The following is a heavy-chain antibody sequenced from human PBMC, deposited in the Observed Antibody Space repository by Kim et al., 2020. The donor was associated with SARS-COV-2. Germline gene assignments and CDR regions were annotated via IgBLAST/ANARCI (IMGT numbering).Heavy chain of an antibody. V-gene: IGHV4-4*07. CDR2: IYTSGST. CDR3: ARDRGYSSSSRKTTTRDAFDM. D-gene: IGHD6-6*01. Sequence: SETLSLTCTVSGGSISSYYWSWIRQPAGKGLEWIGRIYTSGSTNYNPSLKSRVTMSVDTSKNQFSLKLSSVTAADTAVYYCARDRGYSSSSRKTTTRDAFDMWGQGTMVTVSS. CDR1: GGSISSYY. J-gene: IGHJ3*02.